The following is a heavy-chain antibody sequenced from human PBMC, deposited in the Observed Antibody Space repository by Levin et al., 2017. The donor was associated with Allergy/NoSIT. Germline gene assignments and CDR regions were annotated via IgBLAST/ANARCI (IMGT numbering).Heavy chain of an antibody. CDR1: GVSISSSY. D-gene: IGHD4-23*01. CDR2: IYYSGST. J-gene: IGHJ4*02. Sequence: SPTLSLTCTVSGVSISSSYWSWIRQPPWKGLEWIGDIYYSGSTNYNPSLKSRVTISVDTSKNQFSLNLSSVTAADTAVYYCARGRAVTTLVFDYWGQGTLVTVSS. CDR3: ARGRAVTTLVFDY. V-gene: IGHV4-59*01.